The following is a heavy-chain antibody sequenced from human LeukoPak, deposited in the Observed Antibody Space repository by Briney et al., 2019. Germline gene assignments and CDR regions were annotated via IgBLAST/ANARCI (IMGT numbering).Heavy chain of an antibody. CDR3: ARRGYSYGFVWFDP. D-gene: IGHD5-18*01. CDR2: INPNSGGT. CDR1: GYTFTGYY. J-gene: IGHJ5*02. Sequence: ASVKVSCKASGYTFTGYYMHWVRQAPGQGLEWMGWINPNSGGTNYAQKFQGRVTMTRDTSISTAYMELSRLRSGDTAVYYCARRGYSYGFVWFDPWGQGTLVTVSS. V-gene: IGHV1-2*02.